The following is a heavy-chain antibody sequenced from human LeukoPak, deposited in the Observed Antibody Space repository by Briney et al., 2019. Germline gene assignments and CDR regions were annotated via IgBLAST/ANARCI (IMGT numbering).Heavy chain of an antibody. D-gene: IGHD6-13*01. CDR1: GFTFTNYW. J-gene: IGHJ4*01. CDR2: IRYDGSNK. CDR3: AKENYSSSWHADY. V-gene: IGHV3-30*02. Sequence: GGSLRLACAASGFTFTNYWMTWVRQAPGKGLEWVAFIRYDGSNKYYADSVKGRFTISRDNSKNTLYLQMNSLRAEDTAVYYCAKENYSSSWHADYWGQGTLVTVSS.